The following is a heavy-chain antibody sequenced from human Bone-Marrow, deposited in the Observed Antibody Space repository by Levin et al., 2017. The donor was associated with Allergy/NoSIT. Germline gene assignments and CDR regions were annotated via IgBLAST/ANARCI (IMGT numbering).Heavy chain of an antibody. CDR1: DFPFSTYG. J-gene: IGHJ6*02. V-gene: IGHV3-21*01. CDR3: ARAAGAAGRGGFDV. CDR2: ITSTSKYI. Sequence: SSETLSLTCATSDFPFSTYGMAWVRQAPGKGLEWVASITSTSKYIHYADSVKGRFTISRDNANNSLSLQMNRLRGEDTAVYYCARAAGAAGRGGFDVWGQGTTVTVSS. D-gene: IGHD6-13*01.